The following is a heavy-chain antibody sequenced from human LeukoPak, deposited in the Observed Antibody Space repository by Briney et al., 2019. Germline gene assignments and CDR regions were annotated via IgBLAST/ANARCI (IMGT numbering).Heavy chain of an antibody. CDR2: MNPSSGNT. D-gene: IGHD3-10*01. Sequence: ASVKVSCKASGYSFTSYDISWVRQATGQGPEWIGWMNPSSGNTGYAQRFQGRVTMTRDTSTSTAYLELSSLRSEDTAVYYCAAHTYYFSSGSFGHWGQGTLVTVSS. CDR3: AAHTYYFSSGSFGH. V-gene: IGHV1-8*01. J-gene: IGHJ4*02. CDR1: GYSFTSYD.